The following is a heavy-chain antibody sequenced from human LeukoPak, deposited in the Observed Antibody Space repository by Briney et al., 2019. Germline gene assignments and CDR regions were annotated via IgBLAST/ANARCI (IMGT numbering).Heavy chain of an antibody. CDR2: ISRDGGST. J-gene: IGHJ4*02. V-gene: IGHV3-43*01. CDR1: GFTFDDYT. Sequence: GGSLRLSCAASGFTFDDYTMHWVRQAPGKGLEWVALISRDGGSTYYADSMKGRFTISRDNAKNSLYLQMNSLRAEDTAVYYCAREVGWGDFDFWGQGTLVTVSS. CDR3: AREVGWGDFDF. D-gene: IGHD2-2*03.